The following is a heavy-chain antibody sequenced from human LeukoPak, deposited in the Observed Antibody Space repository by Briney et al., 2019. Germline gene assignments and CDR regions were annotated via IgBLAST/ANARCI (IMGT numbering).Heavy chain of an antibody. Sequence: GGSLRLSCAASGLTPSSYAMSGVRQAPGEGRECFSAMCGRGGSTYYADSVKGRFTISRDNSKNTLYLQMNSLRAEDTAVYYCATGGETVDYWGQGTLVTVSS. D-gene: IGHD3-16*01. CDR1: GLTPSSYA. J-gene: IGHJ4*02. CDR2: MCGRGGST. CDR3: ATGGETVDY. V-gene: IGHV3-23*01.